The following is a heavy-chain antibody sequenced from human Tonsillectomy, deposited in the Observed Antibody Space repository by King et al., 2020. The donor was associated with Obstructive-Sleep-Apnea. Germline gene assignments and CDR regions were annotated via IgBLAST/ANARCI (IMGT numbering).Heavy chain of an antibody. V-gene: IGHV3-21*01. CDR3: AGSSLGIVAAIDY. D-gene: IGHD5-12*01. CDR2: ISSSSSYI. Sequence: DVQLVESGGGLVKPGGSLRLSCAASGFTFSTYTMNWVRQAPGKGLEWVSSISSSSSYIYYADSVKGRFTISRDNAKNSLYLKMNSLRAEDTAVYYCAGSSLGIVAAIDYWGQGTLVSASS. J-gene: IGHJ4*02. CDR1: GFTFSTYT.